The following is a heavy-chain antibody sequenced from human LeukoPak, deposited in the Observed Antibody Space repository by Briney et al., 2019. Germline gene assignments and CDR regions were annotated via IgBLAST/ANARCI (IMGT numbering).Heavy chain of an antibody. CDR3: ASSRYENWFDP. J-gene: IGHJ5*02. V-gene: IGHV1-2*02. D-gene: IGHD1-1*01. Sequence: ASVKVSCKASGYTFTGYYMHWVRQAPGQGLEWMGWINPNSGSTNYAQKFQGRVTMTRDTSISTAYMELSRLRSDDTAVYYCASSRYENWFDPWGQGTLVTVSS. CDR1: GYTFTGYY. CDR2: INPNSGST.